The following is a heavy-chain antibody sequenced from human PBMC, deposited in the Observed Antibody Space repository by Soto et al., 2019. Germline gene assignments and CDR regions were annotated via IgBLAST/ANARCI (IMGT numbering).Heavy chain of an antibody. J-gene: IGHJ4*02. CDR1: GFTFSSYG. V-gene: IGHV3-30*18. CDR2: ISYDGSNK. CDR3: AKGMTTVTN. D-gene: IGHD4-17*01. Sequence: GGSLRLSCAASGFTFSSYGMHWVRQAPGKGLEWVAVISYDGSNKYYADSVKGRFTISRDNSKNTLYLQMNSPRAEDTAVYYCAKGMTTVTNWGQGTLVTVSS.